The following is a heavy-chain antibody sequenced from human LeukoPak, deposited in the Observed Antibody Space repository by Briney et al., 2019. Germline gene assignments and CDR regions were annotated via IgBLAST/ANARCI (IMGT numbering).Heavy chain of an antibody. CDR3: ARGCGYHTVYY. CDR2: INYSGSA. Sequence: SETLSLTCAVYGGSFSGHNWNWIRQPPGKGLEWIGDINYSGSANYNPSLKSRVTISVDTSKSQFSLKLSSVTAADTAVYYCARGCGYHTVYYWGQGTLVTVSS. V-gene: IGHV4-34*01. D-gene: IGHD6-25*01. CDR1: GGSFSGHN. J-gene: IGHJ4*02.